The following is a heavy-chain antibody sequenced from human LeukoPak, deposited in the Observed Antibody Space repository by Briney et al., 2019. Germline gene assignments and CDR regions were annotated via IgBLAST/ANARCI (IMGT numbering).Heavy chain of an antibody. D-gene: IGHD6-6*01. CDR2: IYHSGST. CDR1: GGSISSGGYY. Sequence: SETLSLTCTVSGGSISSGGYYWSWIRQPPGKGLEWIGYIYHSGSTYYNPSLKSRVTISVDRSKNQFSLKLSSVTAADTAVYYCARDLEYSSSSGGFDIWGQGTMVTVSS. CDR3: ARDLEYSSSSGGFDI. J-gene: IGHJ3*02. V-gene: IGHV4-30-2*01.